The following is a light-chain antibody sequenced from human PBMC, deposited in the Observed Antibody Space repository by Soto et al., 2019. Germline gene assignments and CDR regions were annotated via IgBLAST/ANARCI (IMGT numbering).Light chain of an antibody. CDR1: SSDVGAYNY. CDR3: CSYAGSYTFVV. CDR2: DVS. Sequence: QSVLTQPRSVSGSPGQSVTISCTGTSSDVGAYNYVSWYQQRPGKAPKLMISDVSNRPSGVPDRFSGSKSGNTASLTISGLRAEDEADYYCCSYAGSYTFVVFGGGTKVTVL. V-gene: IGLV2-11*01. J-gene: IGLJ2*01.